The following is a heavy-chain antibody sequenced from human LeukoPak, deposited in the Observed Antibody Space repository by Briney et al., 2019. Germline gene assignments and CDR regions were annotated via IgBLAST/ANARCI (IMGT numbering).Heavy chain of an antibody. Sequence: GGSLRLSCEVSGFIVSSIYMTWVRPAPGKGLEWVSVIYCGGSTYYADSVQGRFTISRDNSKNTLYLQMNSLRAEDTAVYSCARGYSWDQFYMDVSGTGTTVTVSS. J-gene: IGHJ6*03. CDR3: ARGYSWDQFYMDV. CDR2: IYCGGST. CDR1: GFIVSSIY. D-gene: IGHD1-26*01. V-gene: IGHV3-53*01.